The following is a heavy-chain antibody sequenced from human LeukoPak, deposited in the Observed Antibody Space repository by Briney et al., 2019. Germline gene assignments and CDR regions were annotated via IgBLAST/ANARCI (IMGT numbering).Heavy chain of an antibody. CDR3: ARGNAITIFGVVNIRGYFDY. V-gene: IGHV4-34*01. J-gene: IGHJ4*02. CDR2: INHSGST. CDR1: GGSFSGYY. Sequence: SETLSLTCAVYGGSFSGYYWSWIRHPPGKGLGWIGEINHSGSTNYNPSLKSRVTISVDTSKNQFSLKLSSMTAADTAVYYCARGNAITIFGVVNIRGYFDYWGQGTLVTVSS. D-gene: IGHD3-3*01.